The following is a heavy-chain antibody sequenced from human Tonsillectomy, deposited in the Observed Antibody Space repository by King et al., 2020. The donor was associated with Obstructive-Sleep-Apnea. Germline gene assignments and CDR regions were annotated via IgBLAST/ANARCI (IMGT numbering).Heavy chain of an antibody. CDR3: AREVYYYDG. CDR2: ISSSSNTI. J-gene: IGHJ4*02. D-gene: IGHD3-22*01. CDR1: GFTFSSYS. Sequence: VQLVESGGGLVQPGGSLRLSCAASGFTFSSYSMNWVRQAPGKGLEWVSYISSSSNTIYYADSVKGRFTISRDNAKNSLYLQMNSLRAEDTAVYYCAREVYYYDGWGQGTLVTVSS. V-gene: IGHV3-48*01.